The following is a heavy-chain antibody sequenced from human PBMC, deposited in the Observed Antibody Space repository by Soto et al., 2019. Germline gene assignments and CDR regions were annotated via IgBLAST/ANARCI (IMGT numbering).Heavy chain of an antibody. V-gene: IGHV3-23*01. J-gene: IGHJ4*02. Sequence: GSLRLSCAASVFPFSTNAMSWVRRAPGKGLEWVSAISGSGGSTYYADSVKGRFTISRDNSKNTLYLQMNSLRAEDTAVYYCAKDGGTVTYPYYFDYWGQGTLVTVSS. CDR2: ISGSGGST. CDR3: AKDGGTVTYPYYFDY. D-gene: IGHD4-4*01. CDR1: VFPFSTNA.